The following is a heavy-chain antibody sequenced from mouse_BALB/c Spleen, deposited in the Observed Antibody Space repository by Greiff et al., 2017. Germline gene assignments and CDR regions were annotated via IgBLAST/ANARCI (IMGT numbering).Heavy chain of an antibody. J-gene: IGHJ2*01. D-gene: IGHD2-4*01. Sequence: EVKVVESGGGLVQPGGSLKLSCAASGFTFSSYTMSWVRQTPEKRLEWVAYISNGGGSTYYPDTVKGRFTISRDNAKNTLYLQMSSLKSEDTAMYYCARHDGGITGLFDYWGQGTTLTVSS. V-gene: IGHV5-12-2*01. CDR1: GFTFSSYT. CDR3: ARHDGGITGLFDY. CDR2: ISNGGGST.